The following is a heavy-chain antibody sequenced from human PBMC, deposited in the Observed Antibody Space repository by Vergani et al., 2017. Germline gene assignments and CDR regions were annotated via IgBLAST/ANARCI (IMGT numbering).Heavy chain of an antibody. V-gene: IGHV3-30*18. CDR3: AKDSLWFGESQSYFDY. D-gene: IGHD3-10*01. J-gene: IGHJ4*02. CDR1: GFTFSSYG. CDR2: ISYDGSNK. Sequence: QVQLVESGGGLVKPGGSLRLSCAASGFTFSSYGMHWVRQAPGKGLEWVAVISYDGSNKYYADSVKGRFTISRDNSKNTLYLQMNSLRAEDTAVYYCAKDSLWFGESQSYFDYWGQGTLVTVSS.